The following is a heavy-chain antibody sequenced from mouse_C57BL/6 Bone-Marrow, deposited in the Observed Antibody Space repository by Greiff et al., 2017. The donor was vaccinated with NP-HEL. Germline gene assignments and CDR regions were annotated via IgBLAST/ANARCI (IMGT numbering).Heavy chain of an antibody. Sequence: VQLKQSGPVLVKPGASVKVSCKASGYTFTDYYMNWVKQSHGKSLEWIGVINPYNGGTSYNQKFKGKATLTVDKSSSTAYMELNSLTSEDSAVYYCARSGTFYAMDYWGQGTSVTVSS. V-gene: IGHV1-19*01. J-gene: IGHJ4*01. D-gene: IGHD2-14*01. CDR2: INPYNGGT. CDR1: GYTFTDYY. CDR3: ARSGTFYAMDY.